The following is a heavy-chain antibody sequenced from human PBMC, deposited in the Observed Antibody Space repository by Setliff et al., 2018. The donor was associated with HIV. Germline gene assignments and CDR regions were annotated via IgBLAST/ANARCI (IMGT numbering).Heavy chain of an antibody. Sequence: GGSLRLSRAASGFTFSSYAMSWVRQAPGRGLEWVSAISGSGGSTYYADSVKGRFTISRDNSKNTLYLQMNSLRAEDTAAYYCAKAKSSRMGPPFTDLDYWGQGTQVTVSS. D-gene: IGHD2-8*01. CDR1: GFTFSSYA. CDR3: AKAKSSRMGPPFTDLDY. J-gene: IGHJ4*02. CDR2: ISGSGGST. V-gene: IGHV3-23*01.